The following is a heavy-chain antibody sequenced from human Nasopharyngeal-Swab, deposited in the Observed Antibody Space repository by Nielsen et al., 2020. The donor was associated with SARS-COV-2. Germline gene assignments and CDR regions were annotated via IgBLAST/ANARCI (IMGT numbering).Heavy chain of an antibody. Sequence: GESLKISCAASGFTFNNYNCNWVRQAPGKGLEWVSSIRSSSSYIYYADSVKGRFTISRDNAKNSLYLQMNSLRAEDTAVYYCARDGLDYDFWSAYFMDVWGQGTTVTVSS. V-gene: IGHV3-21*01. CDR1: GFTFNNYN. CDR2: IRSSSSYI. J-gene: IGHJ6*02. CDR3: ARDGLDYDFWSAYFMDV. D-gene: IGHD3-3*01.